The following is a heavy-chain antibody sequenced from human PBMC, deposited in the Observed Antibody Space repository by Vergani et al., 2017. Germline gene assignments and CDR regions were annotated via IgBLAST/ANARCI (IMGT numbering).Heavy chain of an antibody. CDR3: ARGDYGILTGYRY. CDR1: GYTFSNYY. J-gene: IGHJ4*02. V-gene: IGHV1-46*03. D-gene: IGHD3-9*01. CDR2: INPSGGHT. Sequence: QLVQSGAEVKKSGASVKVSCKTSGYTFSNYYMHWVRQAPGQGLEWMGIINPSGGHTNYAQKFQGRVTMTRDTSTSTVYMELSSLRSEDTAIYYCARGDYGILTGYRYWGQGTLVTVSA.